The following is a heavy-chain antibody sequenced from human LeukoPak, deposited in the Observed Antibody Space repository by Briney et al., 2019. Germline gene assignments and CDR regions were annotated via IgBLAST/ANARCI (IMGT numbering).Heavy chain of an antibody. CDR2: ISYDGSNK. D-gene: IGHD3-22*01. CDR3: AREYDSSGYYYENWFDP. J-gene: IGHJ5*02. V-gene: IGHV3-30-3*01. CDR1: GFTFSIYA. Sequence: GRSLRLSCAASGFTFSIYAMHWVRQAPGKGLEWVAVISYDGSNKYYADSVKGRFTISRDNSKNTLYLQMNSLRAEDTAVYYCAREYDSSGYYYENWFDPWGQGTLVTVSS.